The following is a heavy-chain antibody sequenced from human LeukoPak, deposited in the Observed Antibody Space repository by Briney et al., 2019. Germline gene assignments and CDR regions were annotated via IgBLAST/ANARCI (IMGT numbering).Heavy chain of an antibody. CDR2: VYNSGST. D-gene: IGHD6-13*01. CDR1: GGSISSYY. CDR3: ARTRWQLLVPGDV. V-gene: IGHV4-59*01. J-gene: IGHJ6*02. Sequence: PPETLSLTCTVSGGSISSYYWSWIRQPPGKGLEWIGYVYNSGSTNYNPSLKSRVTISVDTSKNQFSLKLSSVTAADTAVYYCARTRWQLLVPGDVWGQGTTVTVSS.